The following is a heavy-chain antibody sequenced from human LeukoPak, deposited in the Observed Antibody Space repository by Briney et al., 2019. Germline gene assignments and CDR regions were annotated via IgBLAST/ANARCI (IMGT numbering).Heavy chain of an antibody. CDR1: GGSISSSSYY. CDR3: AREAKLGTYYDFWSSYSKNYFDY. V-gene: IGHV4-39*07. J-gene: IGHJ4*02. CDR2: IYYSGST. Sequence: ESSETLSLTCTVSGGSISSSSYYWGWIRQPPGKGLEWIGSIYYSGSTYYNPSLKSRVTISVDTSKNQFSLKLSSVTAADTAVYYCAREAKLGTYYDFWSSYSKNYFDYWGQGTLVTVSS. D-gene: IGHD3-3*01.